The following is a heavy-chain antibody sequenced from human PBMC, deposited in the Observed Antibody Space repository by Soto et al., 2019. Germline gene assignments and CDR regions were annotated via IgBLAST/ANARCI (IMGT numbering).Heavy chain of an antibody. J-gene: IGHJ4*01. CDR2: LDSRAGTI. CDR1: GFTFSSYE. V-gene: IGHV3-48*03. CDR3: ARGRGLSGSYYAFDY. D-gene: IGHD1-26*01. Sequence: QPGGSLRLSCAASGFTFSSYEMNWVRQAPGKGLEWVSYLDSRAGTIEYADSVKGRFTISRDNARNSLYLQMNNLRVEDTAVYYCARGRGLSGSYYAFDYWGRGSRVTVSS.